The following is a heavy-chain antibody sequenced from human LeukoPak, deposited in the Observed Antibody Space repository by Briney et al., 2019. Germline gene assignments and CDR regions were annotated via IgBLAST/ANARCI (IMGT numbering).Heavy chain of an antibody. Sequence: GGSLRLSCAASGFTFSSYSMNWVRQAPGKGLEWVSSISSGSSYIYYADSVKGRFTISRDNAKNSLYLQMNSLRAEDTAVYYCASFNSGYDFDYWGQGTLVTVSS. J-gene: IGHJ4*02. D-gene: IGHD5-12*01. CDR3: ASFNSGYDFDY. CDR1: GFTFSSYS. V-gene: IGHV3-21*01. CDR2: ISSGSSYI.